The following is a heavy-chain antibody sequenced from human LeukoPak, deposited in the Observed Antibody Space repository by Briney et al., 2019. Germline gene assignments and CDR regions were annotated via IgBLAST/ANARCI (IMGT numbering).Heavy chain of an antibody. CDR2: ISAYNGNT. CDR1: GYTFTSYG. J-gene: IGHJ5*02. Sequence: GASVKVSCKASGYTFTSYGISWVRQAPGQGLEWMGWISAYNGNTNYAQKLQGRVTMTTDTSTSTAYMELRSLRSDDTAVYYCARELDRAYCGGDCYSGPEGWFDPWGQGTLVTVSS. D-gene: IGHD2-21*02. V-gene: IGHV1-18*01. CDR3: ARELDRAYCGGDCYSGPEGWFDP.